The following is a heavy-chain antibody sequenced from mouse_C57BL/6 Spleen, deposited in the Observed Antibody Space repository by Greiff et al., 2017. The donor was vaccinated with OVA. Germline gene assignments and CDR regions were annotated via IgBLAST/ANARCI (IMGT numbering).Heavy chain of an antibody. J-gene: IGHJ4*01. CDR2: IDPSDSYT. CDR3: ASGGDYDFYAMDY. CDR1: GYTFTSYW. V-gene: IGHV1-69*01. Sequence: QVQLQQPGAELVMPGASVKLSCKASGYTFTSYWMHWVKQRPGQGLEWIGEIDPSDSYTNYNQKFKGKSTLTVDKSSSTAYMQLSSLTSEDSAVYYCASGGDYDFYAMDYWGQGTSVTVSS. D-gene: IGHD2-4*01.